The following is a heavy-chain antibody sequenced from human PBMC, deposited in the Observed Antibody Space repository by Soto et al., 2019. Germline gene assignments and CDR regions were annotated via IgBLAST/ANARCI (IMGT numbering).Heavy chain of an antibody. CDR3: VREIASRL. Sequence: EVQVVESGGGLVQPGGSLRLSCAASGFTFTSYWMTWVRQAPGRGLEWVANINKDGSKKSYVDSVKGRFTISRDNAKSSLYLQMNSQRADDTAVYYCVREIASRLWGKGTTVIVSS. CDR2: INKDGSKK. J-gene: IGHJ6*04. D-gene: IGHD2-21*01. V-gene: IGHV3-7*01. CDR1: GFTFTSYW.